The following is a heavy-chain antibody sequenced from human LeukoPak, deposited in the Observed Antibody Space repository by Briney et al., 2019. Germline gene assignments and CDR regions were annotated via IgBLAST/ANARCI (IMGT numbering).Heavy chain of an antibody. J-gene: IGHJ4*02. V-gene: IGHV1-18*01. CDR1: GYTFTSYG. D-gene: IGHD1-14*01. Sequence: ASVKVSCKASGYTFTSYGISWVRQAPGQGLEWMGWISAYNGNTSYAQKFQGRVTMTRDMSTSTVYMELSSLRSEDTAVYYCAREAIWPEGFDYWGQGTLVTVSS. CDR3: AREAIWPEGFDY. CDR2: ISAYNGNT.